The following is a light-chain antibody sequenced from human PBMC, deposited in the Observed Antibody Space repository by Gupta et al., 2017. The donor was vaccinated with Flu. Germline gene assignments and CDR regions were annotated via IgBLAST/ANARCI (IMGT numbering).Light chain of an antibody. CDR3: QQYGSSPRT. CDR1: QSVSSSY. CDR2: GAS. V-gene: IGKV3-20*01. J-gene: IGKJ1*01. Sequence: EIVLTQSPGTLSLSPGERATLYCRASQSVSSSYLAWYQQKPGQAPRLLIYGASSRATGIPDRFSGSGSGTDFTLTISRLEPEDVAVYYCQQYGSSPRTFGQGTKVEIK.